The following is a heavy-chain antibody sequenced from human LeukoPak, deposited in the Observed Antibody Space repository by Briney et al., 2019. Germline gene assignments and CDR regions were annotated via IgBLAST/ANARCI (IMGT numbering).Heavy chain of an antibody. D-gene: IGHD6-25*01. Sequence: GGSLRLSCAASGFTLSSYAMSWVRQAPAKGVEWVSAISGSGGSTYYADSVKGRFTISRDNSKNTLYLQMNSLRAEDTAVYCCAITLPRAAAGSFDYWGQGTLVTVSS. CDR2: ISGSGGST. V-gene: IGHV3-23*01. J-gene: IGHJ4*02. CDR3: AITLPRAAAGSFDY. CDR1: GFTLSSYA.